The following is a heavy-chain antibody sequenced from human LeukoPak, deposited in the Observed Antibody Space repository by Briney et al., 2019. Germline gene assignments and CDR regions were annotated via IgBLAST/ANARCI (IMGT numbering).Heavy chain of an antibody. D-gene: IGHD3-10*01. V-gene: IGHV4-38-2*01. CDR2: IYHSGST. CDR1: GYSISSGYY. Sequence: SETLSLTCAVSGYSISSGYYWGWIRQPPGKGLEWIGSIYHSGSTYHNPSLKSRVTISVDTSKNQFSLKLSSVTAAAAAVYYCARLGSHYGSGFDWGQGTLVTVSS. J-gene: IGHJ4*02. CDR3: ARLGSHYGSGFD.